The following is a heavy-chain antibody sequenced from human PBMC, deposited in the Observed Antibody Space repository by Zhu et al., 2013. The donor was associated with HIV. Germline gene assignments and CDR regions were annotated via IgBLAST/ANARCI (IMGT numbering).Heavy chain of an antibody. V-gene: IGHV3-48*03. D-gene: IGHD3-9*01. J-gene: IGHJ6*02. CDR3: ARDFVTIFRVYYYYYGMDV. CDR2: ISSSGSTI. CDR1: GFTFSSYE. Sequence: VQLVESGGGLVQPGGSLRLSCAASGFTFSSYEMNWVRQAPGKGLEWVSYISSSGSTIYYADSVKGRFTISRDNAKNSLYLQMNSLRAEDTAVYYCARDFVTIFRVYYYYYGMDVWGQGTTVTVSS.